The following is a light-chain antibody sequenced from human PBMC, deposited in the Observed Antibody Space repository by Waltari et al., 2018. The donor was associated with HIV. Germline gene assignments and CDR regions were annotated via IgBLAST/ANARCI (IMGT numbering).Light chain of an antibody. J-gene: IGLJ1*01. CDR3: CSYAGSYTLYV. CDR1: SSDVGGYNY. CDR2: DVS. Sequence: QSALTQPRSVSGSPGQSVTISCSGTSSDVGGYNYVSWYQQHPGKAPKLMISDVSRRPSGVPNLFSGSKSGNTASLTISGLQAEDEADYYCCSYAGSYTLYVFGTGTKVTVL. V-gene: IGLV2-11*01.